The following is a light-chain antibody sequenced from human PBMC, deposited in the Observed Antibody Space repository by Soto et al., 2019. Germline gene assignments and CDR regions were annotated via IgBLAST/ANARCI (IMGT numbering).Light chain of an antibody. J-gene: IGKJ5*01. CDR1: QSVSSY. V-gene: IGKV3-11*01. Sequence: EIVLTQSPATLSLSPGERATLSSRASQSVSSYLAWYQQKPGQAPRLLIYDASNRATGIPVRFSGSGSGTDFTLTISSLEPEDFALYYCQQRNNWPITFGQGTRLEI. CDR3: QQRNNWPIT. CDR2: DAS.